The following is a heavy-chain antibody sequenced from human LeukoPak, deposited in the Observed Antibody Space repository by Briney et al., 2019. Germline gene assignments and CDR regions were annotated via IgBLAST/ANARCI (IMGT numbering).Heavy chain of an antibody. CDR3: ARPGSSGRYRGGDDAFDI. V-gene: IGHV5-51*01. J-gene: IGHJ3*02. Sequence: PGESLKISCKGSGYSFTSYWIGWVRQMPGKGLEWMGIIYPGDSDTRYSPSFQGQVTISADKSISTAYLQWSSLKASDTAMYYCARPGSSGRYRGGDDAFDIWGQGTMVTVSS. CDR2: IYPGDSDT. CDR1: GYSFTSYW. D-gene: IGHD6-19*01.